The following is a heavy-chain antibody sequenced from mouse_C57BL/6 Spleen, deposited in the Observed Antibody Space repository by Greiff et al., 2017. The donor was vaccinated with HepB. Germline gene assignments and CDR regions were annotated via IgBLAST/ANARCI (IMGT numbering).Heavy chain of an antibody. CDR1: GYTFTDYY. CDR2: INPYNGGT. V-gene: IGHV1-19*01. D-gene: IGHD1-1*01. CDR3: ARGYYGSSYGYCDV. J-gene: IGHJ1*03. Sequence: EVQLQQSGPVLVKPGASVKMSCKASGYTFTDYYMNWVKQSHGKSLEWIGVINPYNGGTSYNQKFKGKATLTVDKSSSTAYMELNSLTSEDSAVYYGARGYYGSSYGYCDVWGTGTTVTVSS.